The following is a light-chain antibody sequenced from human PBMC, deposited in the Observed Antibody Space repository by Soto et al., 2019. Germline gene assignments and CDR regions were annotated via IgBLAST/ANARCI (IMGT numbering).Light chain of an antibody. CDR2: EVS. CDR1: SSDVGGYNY. CDR3: SSYTSSSTGV. Sequence: QSVLTQPASVSGSPGQSITISCTGTSSDVGGYNYVSWYQQHPGKAPKLMIYEVSNRPSGVSNRFSGSKSGNTASLTTSGLQAEDEADYYCSSYTSSSTGVFGTGTKLTVL. V-gene: IGLV2-14*01. J-gene: IGLJ1*01.